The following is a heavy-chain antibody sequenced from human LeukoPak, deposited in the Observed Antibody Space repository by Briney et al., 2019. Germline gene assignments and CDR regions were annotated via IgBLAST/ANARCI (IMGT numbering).Heavy chain of an antibody. CDR1: GGSISSYY. CDR3: ARESGYSSSCYGEDGLDY. Sequence: SETLSLTCTVSGGSISSYYWSWIREPAGKGLGWFGRIYASGSTNYNPSLKSRVTMSVDTSKNQFSLKLSSVTAADTAVYYCARESGYSSSCYGEDGLDYWGQGTLVTVSS. D-gene: IGHD6-13*01. V-gene: IGHV4-4*07. CDR2: IYASGST. J-gene: IGHJ4*02.